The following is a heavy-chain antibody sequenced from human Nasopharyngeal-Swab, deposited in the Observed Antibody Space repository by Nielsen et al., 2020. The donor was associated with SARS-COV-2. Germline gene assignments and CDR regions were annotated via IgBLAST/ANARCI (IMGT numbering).Heavy chain of an antibody. CDR3: AKGGSAEWLAFSYYGMDV. CDR2: ISGSGGST. J-gene: IGHJ6*02. D-gene: IGHD6-19*01. CDR1: GFTFSSYA. V-gene: IGHV3-23*01. Sequence: GESLKISSAASGFTFSSYAMSGVRQAPGKGLEGVSAISGSGGSTYYADSVKGRFTISRDNSKNTLYLQMNSLRAEDTAVYYCAKGGSAEWLAFSYYGMDVWGQGTTVTVSS.